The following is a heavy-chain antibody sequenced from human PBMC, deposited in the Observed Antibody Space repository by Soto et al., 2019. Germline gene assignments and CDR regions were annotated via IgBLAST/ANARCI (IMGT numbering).Heavy chain of an antibody. CDR1: GGTFSSYA. CDR3: ARDRSDAVAGTSGMDV. D-gene: IGHD6-19*01. V-gene: IGHV1-69*12. J-gene: IGHJ6*02. Sequence: QVQLVQSGAEVKKPGSSVKVSCKASGGTFSSYAISWVRQAPGQGLEWMGGIIPIFGTANYAQKFQGRVTITADESTSTAYMGLSSLRSEDTAVYYCARDRSDAVAGTSGMDVWGQGTTVTVSS. CDR2: IIPIFGTA.